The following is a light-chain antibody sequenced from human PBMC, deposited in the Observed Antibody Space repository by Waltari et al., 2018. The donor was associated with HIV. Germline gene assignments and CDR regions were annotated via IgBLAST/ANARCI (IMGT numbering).Light chain of an antibody. J-gene: IGLJ3*02. CDR2: DVN. V-gene: IGLV2-14*03. CDR3: SSYTLSSSWV. CDR1: NNDIGVYNF. Sequence: QSALTQPASVSGSPGQSITISCTGTNNDIGVYNFVSWYQQHPGKAPKLIIYDVNRRPSGVSDRFSASKSGNTGSLTISGLQAEDEADYYCSSYTLSSSWVFGGGTKLTVL.